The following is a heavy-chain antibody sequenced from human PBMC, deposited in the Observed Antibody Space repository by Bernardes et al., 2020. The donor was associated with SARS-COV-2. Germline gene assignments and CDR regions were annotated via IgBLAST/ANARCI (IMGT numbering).Heavy chain of an antibody. V-gene: IGHV1-2*02. J-gene: IGHJ5*02. CDR1: GYTFTGYY. D-gene: IGHD3-10*01. Sequence: ASVKVSCKASGYTFTGYYMHWVRQAPGQGLEWMGWINPNSGGTNYAQKFQGRVTMTRDTSISTAYMELSRLRSDDTAVYYCARLATMVRGRFDPWGQGTLVTVSS. CDR3: ARLATMVRGRFDP. CDR2: INPNSGGT.